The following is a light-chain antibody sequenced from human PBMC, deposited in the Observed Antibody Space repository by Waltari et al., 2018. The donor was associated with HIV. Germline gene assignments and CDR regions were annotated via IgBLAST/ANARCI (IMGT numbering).Light chain of an antibody. Sequence: DREMTQSPLSLPVTPGEPDYITCRASQSLLHSNGYNYLDWYLQKPGQSPHLLIYLGSTRASGVPDRSSGSGSGTDFTLKISRVEAEDVGVYYCMQALQTWTFGQGTKVEIK. CDR2: LGS. CDR3: MQALQTWT. CDR1: QSLLHSNGYNY. J-gene: IGKJ1*01. V-gene: IGKV2-28*01.